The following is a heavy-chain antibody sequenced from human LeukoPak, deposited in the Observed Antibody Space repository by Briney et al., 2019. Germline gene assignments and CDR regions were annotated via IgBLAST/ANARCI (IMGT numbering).Heavy chain of an antibody. D-gene: IGHD2-8*02. CDR1: GFTFSTFA. J-gene: IGHJ4*02. CDR3: ATYRQVLLPFES. V-gene: IGHV3-23*01. Sequence: GGSLRLSCAASGFTFSTFAMIWVRQPPGKGLEGVSSIFPSGGELQCADSVRGRFTISRDNSRSTLSLQMTSLRAEDTAIYYCATYRQVLLPFESWGQGTLVTVSS. CDR2: IFPSGGEL.